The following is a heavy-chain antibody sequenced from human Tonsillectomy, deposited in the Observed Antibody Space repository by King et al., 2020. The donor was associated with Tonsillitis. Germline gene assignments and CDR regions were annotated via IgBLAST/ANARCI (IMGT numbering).Heavy chain of an antibody. J-gene: IGHJ6*02. D-gene: IGHD2/OR15-2a*01. CDR2: INTNTGNP. CDR1: GYTFTNYA. CDR3: ASDMNSYYYYGMDV. V-gene: IGHV7-4-1*02. Sequence: QLVQSGSELKKPGASVKVSCKASGYTFTNYAMNWVRQAPGQGLEWMGWINTNTGNPTYARGFTGRFVFSLDTSVSTAYLQISSLKAEDTAVYYCASDMNSYYYYGMDVWGQGTTVTVSS.